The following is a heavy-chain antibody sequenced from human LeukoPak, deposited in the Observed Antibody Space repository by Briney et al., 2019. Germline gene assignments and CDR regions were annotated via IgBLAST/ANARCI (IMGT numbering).Heavy chain of an antibody. V-gene: IGHV3-23*01. CDR2: ISGSTTST. Sequence: GGSLRLSCAASGFTFTSYAMSWVRQAPGKGLEWVSGISGSTTSTYYADSVKGRFTISRDNSKNMLYLQMNSLRAEDTALYYCARDPYGDYVFDSWREGTLVTVS. CDR3: ARDPYGDYVFDS. CDR1: GFTFTSYA. J-gene: IGHJ4*02. D-gene: IGHD4-17*01.